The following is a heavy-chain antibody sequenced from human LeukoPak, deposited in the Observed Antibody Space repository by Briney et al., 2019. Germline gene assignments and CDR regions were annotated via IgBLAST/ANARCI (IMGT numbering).Heavy chain of an antibody. D-gene: IGHD4-17*01. J-gene: IGHJ4*02. CDR3: ATGIDYGGGY. Sequence: GGSLRLSCAASGFIFSNVWMNWVRQAPGKGLEWVGRIKSEDDGGTIDYAPPVQGRFTVSRDDSKDMVYLQMDSLKTEDSAIYYCATGIDYGGGYWGQGTRVIVSS. CDR1: GFIFSNVW. V-gene: IGHV3-15*07. CDR2: IKSEDDGGTI.